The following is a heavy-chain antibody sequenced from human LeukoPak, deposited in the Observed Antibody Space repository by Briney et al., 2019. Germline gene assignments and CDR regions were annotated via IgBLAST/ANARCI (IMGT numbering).Heavy chain of an antibody. J-gene: IGHJ4*02. D-gene: IGHD3-16*01. Sequence: PGRSLRLSCAASGFTFSSYAMHWVRQAPGKGLEWVAVISYDGSNKYYADSVKGRFTISRDNSKNTLYLQMNSLRAEDTAVYYCARSFTFGWFYFDYWGQGTLVTVSS. CDR1: GFTFSSYA. CDR2: ISYDGSNK. CDR3: ARSFTFGWFYFDY. V-gene: IGHV3-30*04.